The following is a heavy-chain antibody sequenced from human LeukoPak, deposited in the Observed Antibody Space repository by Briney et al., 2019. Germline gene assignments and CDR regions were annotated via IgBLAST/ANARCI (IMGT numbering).Heavy chain of an antibody. CDR2: IYYSGST. D-gene: IGHD6-19*01. J-gene: IGHJ5*02. V-gene: IGHV4-39*07. CDR3: ARAVAALFDP. Sequence: SETLSLTCTVSGGSISSSSYYWGWIRQPPGKGLEWIGSIYYSGSTYYNPSLKSRVTISVDTSKNQFSLKLSSVTAADTAVYYCARAVAALFDPWGQGTQVTVSS. CDR1: GGSISSSSYY.